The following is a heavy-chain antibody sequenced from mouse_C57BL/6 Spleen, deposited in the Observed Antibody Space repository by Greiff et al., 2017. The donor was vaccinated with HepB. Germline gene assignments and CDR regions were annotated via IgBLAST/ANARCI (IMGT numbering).Heavy chain of an antibody. D-gene: IGHD1-1*01. Sequence: QVHVKQSGAELVKPGASVKISCKASGYAFSSYWMNWVKQRPGKGLEWIGQIYPGDGDTNYNGKFKGKATLTADKSSSTAYMQLSSLTSEDSAVYFCAITTVVSSFPYWYFDVWGTGTTVTVSS. V-gene: IGHV1-80*01. CDR2: IYPGDGDT. CDR3: AITTVVSSFPYWYFDV. CDR1: GYAFSSYW. J-gene: IGHJ1*03.